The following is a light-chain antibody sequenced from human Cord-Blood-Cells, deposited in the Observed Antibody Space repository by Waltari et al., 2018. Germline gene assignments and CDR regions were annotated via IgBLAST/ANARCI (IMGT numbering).Light chain of an antibody. CDR1: QSISSY. CDR3: QQSYSTPWT. J-gene: IGKJ1*01. Sequence: DIQMTQSPSYLSASVGDRVTITCRASQSISSYLNLYQQKPGKAHKLLIYAASSLQSGVPSRFSGSGSGTDFTLTISSLQPEDFATYYCQQSYSTPWTFGQGTKVEIK. CDR2: AAS. V-gene: IGKV1-39*01.